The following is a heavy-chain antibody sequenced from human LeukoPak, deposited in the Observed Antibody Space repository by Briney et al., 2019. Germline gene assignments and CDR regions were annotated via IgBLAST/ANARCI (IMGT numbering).Heavy chain of an antibody. D-gene: IGHD6-13*01. CDR1: GFTFSSYA. Sequence: GGSLRLSCAASGFTFSSYAIHWVRQAPGKGLEWVAVISYDGSNKYYADSVKGRFTISRDNSKNTLYLQMNSLRAEDTAVYYCARDHIAALIGHFDYWGQGTLVTVSS. J-gene: IGHJ4*02. CDR3: ARDHIAALIGHFDY. V-gene: IGHV3-30*04. CDR2: ISYDGSNK.